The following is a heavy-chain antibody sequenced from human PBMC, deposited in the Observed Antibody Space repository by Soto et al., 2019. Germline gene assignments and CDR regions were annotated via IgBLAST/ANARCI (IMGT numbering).Heavy chain of an antibody. CDR3: ARALFEYSSGWYSFDY. V-gene: IGHV1-18*01. CDR1: GYTFTSYG. Sequence: ASVKVSCKASGYTFTSYGISWVRQAPGQGLEWMGWISAYNGNTNYAQKLQGRVTMTTDTSTSTAYMELRSLRSDDTAVYYCARALFEYSSGWYSFDYWGQGTLVTVSS. D-gene: IGHD6-19*01. J-gene: IGHJ4*02. CDR2: ISAYNGNT.